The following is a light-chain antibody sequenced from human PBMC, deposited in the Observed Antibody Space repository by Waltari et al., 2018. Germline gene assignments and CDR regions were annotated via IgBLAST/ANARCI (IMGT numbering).Light chain of an antibody. CDR2: WAS. CDR3: QQYYSTPRT. Sequence: DIMMTQSPDSLAVSLGERATINCKSSTSVLYSSNNKNYLAWYQQKPGQPPKLLIYWASTRESGVPDRFSGSGSGTDFTLTISSLQAEDVAVYYCQQYYSTPRTFGQGTKVEIK. CDR1: TSVLYSSNNKNY. J-gene: IGKJ1*01. V-gene: IGKV4-1*01.